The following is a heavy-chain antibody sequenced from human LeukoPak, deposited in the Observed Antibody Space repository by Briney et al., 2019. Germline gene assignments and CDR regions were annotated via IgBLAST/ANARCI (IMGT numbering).Heavy chain of an antibody. CDR1: GYTFTGYY. CDR3: ARDQDDILTGYYTYYFDY. Sequence: ASVTVSCKASGYTFTGYYMHWVRQAPGQGLEWMGWINPNSGGTNYAQKFHARVTMTRDTSISTAYMELSRLRSDDTAVYYCARDQDDILTGYYTYYFDYWGQGTLVTVSS. D-gene: IGHD3-9*01. CDR2: INPNSGGT. V-gene: IGHV1-2*02. J-gene: IGHJ4*02.